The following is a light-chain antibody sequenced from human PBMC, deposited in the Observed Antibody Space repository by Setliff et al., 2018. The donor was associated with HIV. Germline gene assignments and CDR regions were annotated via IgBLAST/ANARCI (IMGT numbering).Light chain of an antibody. J-gene: IGKJ1*01. CDR1: QSVLYSSNNKNY. CDR2: WAS. V-gene: IGKV4-1*01. CDR3: QQYYSSPET. Sequence: DIVMTQSPDSLAVSLAETATINCRSSQSVLYSSNNKNYLAWYQQKPGQPPKLLIYWASTRESGVPDRFSGTGSETDFTLTISRVQAEDAAVYYCQQYYSSPETFGRGTKVDIK.